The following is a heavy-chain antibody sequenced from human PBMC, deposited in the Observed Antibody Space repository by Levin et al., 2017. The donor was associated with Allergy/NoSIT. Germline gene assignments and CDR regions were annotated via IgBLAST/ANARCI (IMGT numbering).Heavy chain of an antibody. V-gene: IGHV4-34*01. CDR3: ARWVITFGGHRDEYYFDY. Sequence: SETLSLTCAVYGGSFSGYYWSWIRQPPGKGLEWIGEINHSGSTNYNPSLKSRVTISVDTSKNQFSLKLSSVTAADTAVYYCARWVITFGGHRDEYYFDYWGQGTLVTVSS. CDR1: GGSFSGYY. CDR2: INHSGST. D-gene: IGHD3-16*01. J-gene: IGHJ4*02.